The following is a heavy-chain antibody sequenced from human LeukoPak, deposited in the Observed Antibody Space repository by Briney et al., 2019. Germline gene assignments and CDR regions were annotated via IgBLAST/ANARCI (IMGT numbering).Heavy chain of an antibody. Sequence: KASETLSLTCAVYGGSFSGYYWSWIRQPPGKGLEWIGEINHSGSTNYNPSLKSRVTISVDTSKNQFSLKLSSVTAADTAVYYCARGSFIVGATYPPDAFDIWGQGTMVTVSS. J-gene: IGHJ3*02. CDR2: INHSGST. CDR3: ARGSFIVGATYPPDAFDI. D-gene: IGHD1-26*01. V-gene: IGHV4-34*01. CDR1: GGSFSGYY.